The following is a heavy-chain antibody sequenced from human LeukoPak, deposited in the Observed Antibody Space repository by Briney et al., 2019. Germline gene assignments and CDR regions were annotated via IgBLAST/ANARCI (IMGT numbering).Heavy chain of an antibody. CDR3: ARQPRWDYGYFFDY. J-gene: IGHJ4*02. Sequence: SETLSLTCTVSGGSISSSSYYWGWIRQPPGKGLEWIGSIYYSGSTYYNPSLKSRVTISVDTSKNQFSLKLSSVTAADTAVYYCARQPRWDYGYFFDYWGQGMLVTVSS. CDR1: GGSISSSSYY. CDR2: IYYSGST. D-gene: IGHD4-17*01. V-gene: IGHV4-39*01.